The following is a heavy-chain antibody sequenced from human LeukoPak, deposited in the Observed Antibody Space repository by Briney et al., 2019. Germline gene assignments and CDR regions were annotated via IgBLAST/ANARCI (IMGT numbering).Heavy chain of an antibody. CDR1: GGSISSYY. CDR3: ARDPKRYCSGGSCYSLDAFDI. CDR2: IYYSGST. D-gene: IGHD2-15*01. J-gene: IGHJ3*02. Sequence: PSETLSLTCTVSGGSISSYYWSWIRQPPGKGLEWIGYIYYSGSTNYNPSLKSRVTISVDTSKNQFSLKLSSVTAADTAVYYCARDPKRYCSGGSCYSLDAFDIWGQGTMVTVSS. V-gene: IGHV4-59*01.